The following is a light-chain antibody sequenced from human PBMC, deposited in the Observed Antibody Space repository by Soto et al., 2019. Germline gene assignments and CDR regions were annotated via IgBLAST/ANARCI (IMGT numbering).Light chain of an antibody. V-gene: IGKV3-20*01. CDR2: GAS. Sequence: EIVLAQSPGTLSLSPGERDTLSCRASQSVTNSFLAWYQQKPGQAPRLLIYGASRRATGIPDRFTGSGSGTDFPLTISRLEPEDFAVYYCQQYVSSPWAFGQGTKVEI. J-gene: IGKJ1*01. CDR3: QQYVSSPWA. CDR1: QSVTNSF.